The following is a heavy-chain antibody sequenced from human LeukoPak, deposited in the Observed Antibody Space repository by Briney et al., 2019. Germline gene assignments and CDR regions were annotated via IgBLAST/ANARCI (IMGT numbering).Heavy chain of an antibody. CDR1: CDSITTSSFL. J-gene: IGHJ4*02. Sequence: SGAPSPPRSVSCDSITTSSFLLVWGPPPPGEGGGWIGDIYSNGHISYNPSLKSRAAISVDTSKNQFSLNLSSVTAADTAVYYCARRHYGSGNIDSWGQGTLVTVSS. CDR2: IYSNGHI. V-gene: IGHV4-39*01. D-gene: IGHD3-10*01. CDR3: ARRHYGSGNIDS.